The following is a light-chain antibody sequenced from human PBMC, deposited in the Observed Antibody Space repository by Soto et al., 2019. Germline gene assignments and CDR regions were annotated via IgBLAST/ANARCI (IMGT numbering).Light chain of an antibody. J-gene: IGKJ2*01. CDR3: QQYGSSPYT. Sequence: ELVLTQSPGTLSLSPGERATLSCRASQSVRSNYFAWYQQKPGQAPRLLIYDASSRAGGIPDRFSGSGSGTDFTLTISRLEPEDFAVYYCQQYGSSPYTFGQGPTWRSN. V-gene: IGKV3-20*01. CDR1: QSVRSNY. CDR2: DAS.